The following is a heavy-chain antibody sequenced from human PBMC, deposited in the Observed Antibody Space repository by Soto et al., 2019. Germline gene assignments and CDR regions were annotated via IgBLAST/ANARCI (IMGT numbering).Heavy chain of an antibody. CDR2: IFHSGST. D-gene: IGHD3-10*01. CDR1: GDSISSNNW. V-gene: IGHV4-4*02. Sequence: SETLSLTCAVSGDSISSNNWWNWVRQPPGKGLEWIGEIFHSGSTNYNPSLKSRVTMSVDKSKNQISLRVDSLTAADTAVYYCARDSFTYYGSGSYYWNSRFLAFDYWGQGTLVTVSS. CDR3: ARDSFTYYGSGSYYWNSRFLAFDY. J-gene: IGHJ4*02.